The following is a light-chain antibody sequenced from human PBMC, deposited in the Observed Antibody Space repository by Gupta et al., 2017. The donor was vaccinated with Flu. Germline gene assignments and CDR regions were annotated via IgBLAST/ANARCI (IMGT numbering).Light chain of an antibody. J-gene: IGKJ2*03. CDR1: QSLLHSNGYNY. Sequence: DIVMTQSPLSLPVTPGEPASISCRSSQSLLHSNGYNYLDWYLQKPGQSPQLLIYLGSNRASGVPDRFSGSGSGTDFTLKISRVEAEDVGVYYCMQALQTLGSFGQGTXLEIK. V-gene: IGKV2-28*01. CDR3: MQALQTLGS. CDR2: LGS.